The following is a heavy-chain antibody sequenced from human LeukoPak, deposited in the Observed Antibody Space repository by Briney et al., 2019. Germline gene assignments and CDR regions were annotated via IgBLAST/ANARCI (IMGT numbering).Heavy chain of an antibody. Sequence: AGGSLRLSCAASGFTFSSYAMSWVRQAPGKGLEWVSAISGSGGNTYYADSVKGRFTISRDNSKNTLYLQMNSLRAEDTAVYYCARYKLEQRYYYYYMDVWGKGTTVTVSS. CDR1: GFTFSSYA. D-gene: IGHD1/OR15-1a*01. V-gene: IGHV3-23*01. CDR2: ISGSGGNT. CDR3: ARYKLEQRYYYYYMDV. J-gene: IGHJ6*03.